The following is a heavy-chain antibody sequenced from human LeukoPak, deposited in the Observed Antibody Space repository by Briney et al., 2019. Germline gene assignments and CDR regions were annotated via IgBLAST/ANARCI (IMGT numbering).Heavy chain of an antibody. CDR2: IYHSGST. V-gene: IGHV4-38-2*02. J-gene: IGHJ4*02. CDR1: GYSISSGYY. CDR3: ARDGRAGSLFAY. Sequence: SETLSLTCTVSGYSISSGYYWGWIRQPPGKGLEWIGSIYHSGSTYYNPSLKSRVTISVDTSKNQFSLKLSSVTAADTAIYYCARDGRAGSLFAYWGQGTLVTVSS. D-gene: IGHD6-19*01.